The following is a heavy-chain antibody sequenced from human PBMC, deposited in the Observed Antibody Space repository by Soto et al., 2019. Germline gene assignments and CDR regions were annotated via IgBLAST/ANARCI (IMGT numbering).Heavy chain of an antibody. CDR2: ITWNGGPI. CDR3: AKDRPDDPRGYSPYSLDV. D-gene: IGHD2-21*01. J-gene: IGHJ6*02. Sequence: PGGSLRLSCAASGFTFDDYSMHWVRQAPGKGLEWVSGITWNGGPIGYADSVKGRFTISRDNTKNSLYLQMRGLRADDTALYYCAKDRPDDPRGYSPYSLDVWGQGTTVTVSS. CDR1: GFTFDDYS. V-gene: IGHV3-9*01.